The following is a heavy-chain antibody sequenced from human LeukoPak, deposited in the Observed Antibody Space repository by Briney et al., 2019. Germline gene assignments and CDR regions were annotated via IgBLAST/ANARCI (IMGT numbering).Heavy chain of an antibody. J-gene: IGHJ5*02. CDR2: ISGSGGST. D-gene: IGHD6-13*01. CDR1: GFTFSGYA. Sequence: PGGSLRLSCVASGFTFSGYAMSWVRQAPGKGLEWVSTISGSGGSTYYADSVKGRFTISRATSKTAVYLQMNSLRAEDTAVYYCARDSSSWYGRFDPWGQGTLVTVSS. CDR3: ARDSSSWYGRFDP. V-gene: IGHV3-23*01.